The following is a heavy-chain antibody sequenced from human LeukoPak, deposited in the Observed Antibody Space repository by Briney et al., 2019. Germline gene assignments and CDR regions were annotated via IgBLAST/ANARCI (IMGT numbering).Heavy chain of an antibody. CDR1: GYTFTGYY. V-gene: IGHV1-2*02. CDR3: ARDRGSGWYLEN. Sequence: EASVKVSCKASGYTFTGYYMHWVRQAPGQGLEWMGWINPNSGGTNYAQKFQGRVTMTRDTSIGTAYMELSRLRSDDTAVYYCARDRGSGWYLENWGQGTLVTVSS. CDR2: INPNSGGT. D-gene: IGHD6-19*01. J-gene: IGHJ4*02.